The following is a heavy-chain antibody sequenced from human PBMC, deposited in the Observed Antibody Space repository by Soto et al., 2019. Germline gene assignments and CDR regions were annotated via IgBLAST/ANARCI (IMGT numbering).Heavy chain of an antibody. Sequence: SETLSLTCTVSGGSISSSSYYWSWIRQPPGKGLEWIGFIYYSGGTYHNPSLKSRLTISVETSKNKFSLKLRSATAADTAVYYCATVDYNFRQFDNWGQGTLVTVSS. CDR1: GGSISSSSYY. CDR2: IYYSGGT. J-gene: IGHJ4*02. D-gene: IGHD4-4*01. V-gene: IGHV4-30-4*01. CDR3: ATVDYNFRQFDN.